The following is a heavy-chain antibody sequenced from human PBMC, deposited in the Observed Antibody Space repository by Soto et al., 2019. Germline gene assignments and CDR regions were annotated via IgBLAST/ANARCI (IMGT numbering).Heavy chain of an antibody. CDR1: GGTFSSYA. Sequence: GASVKVSCKASGGTFSSYAISWVRQAPGQGLEWMGGIIPIFGTANYAQKFQGRVTITADESTSTAYVELSSLRSEDTAVYYCAIELTPGYFDYWGQGTLVTVSS. D-gene: IGHD3-9*01. J-gene: IGHJ4*02. CDR2: IIPIFGTA. CDR3: AIELTPGYFDY. V-gene: IGHV1-69*13.